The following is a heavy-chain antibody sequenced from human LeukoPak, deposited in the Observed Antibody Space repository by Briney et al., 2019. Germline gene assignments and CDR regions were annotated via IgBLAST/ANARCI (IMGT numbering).Heavy chain of an antibody. V-gene: IGHV1-8*01. Sequence: GASVKVSCKASGYTFTSYDINWVRQATGQGLEWMGSMNPNSGNTGYAQKFQGRVTMTRNTSISTAYMELSSLRSEDTAVYYCARRGYSGYDYLPSDYWGQGTLVTVSS. CDR1: GYTFTSYD. CDR2: MNPNSGNT. J-gene: IGHJ4*02. CDR3: ARRGYSGYDYLPSDY. D-gene: IGHD5-12*01.